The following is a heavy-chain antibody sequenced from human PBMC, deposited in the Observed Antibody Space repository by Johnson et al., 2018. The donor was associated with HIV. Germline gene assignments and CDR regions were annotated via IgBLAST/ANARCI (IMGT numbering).Heavy chain of an antibody. D-gene: IGHD1-26*01. CDR2: IAYDGINK. CDR3: AKAPSWEPFPFDI. J-gene: IGHJ3*02. Sequence: QVQLLESGVGVVQPGRSLRLSCAASGFTFSSYGMHWVRQAPGKGLEWVAVIAYDGINKYYADSVKGRFTISRDNSENTMYLQMNSLRAEDTAVYYCAKAPSWEPFPFDIWGQGTMVTVSS. CDR1: GFTFSSYG. V-gene: IGHV3-30*18.